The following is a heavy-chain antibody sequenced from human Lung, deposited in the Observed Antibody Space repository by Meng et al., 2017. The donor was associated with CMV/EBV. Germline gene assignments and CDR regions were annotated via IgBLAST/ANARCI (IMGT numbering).Heavy chain of an antibody. D-gene: IGHD2-21*02. V-gene: IGHV3-7*01. CDR1: GFTFSSYW. CDR3: TRGYCGDDRCYRGPDF. Sequence: GGSLRLSCAASGFTFSSYWMNWVHQAPGKGLEWVANIKEDGSEKHYVASVKGRFTISRDNAKNTLFLQMNSLRAEDTAVYQCTRGYCGDDRCYRGPDFWGQGTLVTVSS. J-gene: IGHJ4*02. CDR2: IKEDGSEK.